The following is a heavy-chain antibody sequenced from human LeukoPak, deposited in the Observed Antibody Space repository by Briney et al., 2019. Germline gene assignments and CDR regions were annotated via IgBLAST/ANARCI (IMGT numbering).Heavy chain of an antibody. CDR2: INHSGST. D-gene: IGHD2-2*01. CDR1: GGSFSGYY. V-gene: IGHV4-34*01. Sequence: PSETLSLTCAVYGGSFSGYYWSWIRQPPGKGLEWIGEINHSGSTNYNPSLKSRVTTSVDTSKNQLSLKMSSVTAADTAVYYCARSGGCSSTSCYQYNWFDPWGQGTLVTVSS. CDR3: ARSGGCSSTSCYQYNWFDP. J-gene: IGHJ5*02.